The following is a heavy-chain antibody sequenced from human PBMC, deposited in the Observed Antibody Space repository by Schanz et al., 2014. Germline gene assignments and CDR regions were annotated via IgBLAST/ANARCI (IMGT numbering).Heavy chain of an antibody. CDR3: ARGTMPGTFDI. Sequence: QVQLLQSGAEVKKPGASVKVSCKASGYTFTDYGVIWVRQAPGQGLEWVGRFIPILDVGNYAQQFQGRVTFTADKSTSTAYMELSSLRYEDTALYYCARGTMPGTFDIWGQGTMVTVSS. D-gene: IGHD2-2*01. V-gene: IGHV1-69*09. CDR2: FIPILDVG. CDR1: GYTFTDYG. J-gene: IGHJ3*02.